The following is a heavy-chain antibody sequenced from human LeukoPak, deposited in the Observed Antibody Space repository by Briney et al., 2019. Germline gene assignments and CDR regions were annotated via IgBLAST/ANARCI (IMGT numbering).Heavy chain of an antibody. CDR3: ARDLYSYMDV. CDR2: IYYSGNT. CDR1: GGSISSYY. D-gene: IGHD2-21*01. J-gene: IGHJ6*04. Sequence: SETLSLTCTVSGGSISSYYWSWIRQPPGKGLEWIGYIYYSGNTNYNPSLKSRVTISVDTSKNQFSLKLSSVTAADTAVYYCARDLYSYMDVWGKGTTVTISS. V-gene: IGHV4-59*01.